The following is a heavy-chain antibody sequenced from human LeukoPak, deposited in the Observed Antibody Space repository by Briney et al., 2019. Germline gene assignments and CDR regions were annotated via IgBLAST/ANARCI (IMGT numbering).Heavy chain of an antibody. V-gene: IGHV3-15*01. CDR2: IKAKAHGGTI. CDR3: TTDGVGVEGATYDN. D-gene: IGHD1-26*01. J-gene: IGHJ4*02. Sequence: SGGSLRLSCAASGSTFINAWMAWVRQAPGKGLEWVGRIKAKAHGGTIEYAAPVKGRFTISRDDSKNTLYLQMNSLKTEDTAVYYCTTDGVGVEGATYDNWGQGTLVSVSS. CDR1: GSTFINAW.